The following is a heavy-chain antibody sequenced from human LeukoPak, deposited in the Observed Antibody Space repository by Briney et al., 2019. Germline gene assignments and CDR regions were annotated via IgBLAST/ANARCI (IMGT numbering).Heavy chain of an antibody. J-gene: IGHJ6*02. CDR2: IYYSGST. D-gene: IGHD3-16*01. CDR3: ARDLVITFGGVPNWYYGMDV. CDR1: GGSFSDYY. Sequence: PSETLSLTCAVYGGSFSDYYWSWIRQPPGKGLEWIGYIYYSGSTNYNPSLKSRVTISVDTSKNQFSLKLSSVTAADTAVYYCARDLVITFGGVPNWYYGMDVWGQGTTVTVSS. V-gene: IGHV4-59*01.